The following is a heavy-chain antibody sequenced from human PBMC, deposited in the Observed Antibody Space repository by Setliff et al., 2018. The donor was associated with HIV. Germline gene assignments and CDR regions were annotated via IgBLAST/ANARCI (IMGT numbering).Heavy chain of an antibody. V-gene: IGHV3-7*03. D-gene: IGHD3-16*01. CDR2: IKLDGSET. Sequence: GGSLRLSCAASGFTFGDYWMTWVRQAPGKGLDWVANIKLDGSETYYADSVKGRFTISRDNAKNSLYLQMSSLRAEDTAAYYCAKGVKWLDPWGQGIPVTVSS. CDR1: GFTFGDYW. J-gene: IGHJ5*02. CDR3: AKGVKWLDP.